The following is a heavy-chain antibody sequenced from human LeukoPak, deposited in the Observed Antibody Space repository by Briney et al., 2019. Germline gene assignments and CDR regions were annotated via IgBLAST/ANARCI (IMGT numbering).Heavy chain of an antibody. D-gene: IGHD4-11*01. Sequence: GRSLRLSCAASGFTFSCYGMHWVRQAPGKGLEWVAVIWYDGSNTYYADSVKGRFTISRDNSKNTLYLQMNSLRAEDTAVYYCTSLLQGDGMDVWGKGTTVTVSS. CDR2: IWYDGSNT. V-gene: IGHV3-33*01. CDR1: GFTFSCYG. CDR3: TSLLQGDGMDV. J-gene: IGHJ6*04.